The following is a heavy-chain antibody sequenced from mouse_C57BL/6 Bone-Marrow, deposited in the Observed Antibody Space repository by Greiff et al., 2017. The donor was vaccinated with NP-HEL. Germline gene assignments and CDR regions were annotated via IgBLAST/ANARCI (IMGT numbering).Heavy chain of an antibody. CDR1: GYTFTDYY. V-gene: IGHV1-76*01. J-gene: IGHJ3*01. CDR2: IYPGSGNT. D-gene: IGHD1-1*01. CDR3: ARSGSSSWFAY. Sequence: VQLQQSGAELVRPGASVKLSCKASGYTFTDYYINWVKQRPGQGLEWIARIYPGSGNTYYNEKFKGKATLTAEKSSSTAYMQLSSLTSEDSAFYFCARSGSSSWFAYWGQGTLVTVSA.